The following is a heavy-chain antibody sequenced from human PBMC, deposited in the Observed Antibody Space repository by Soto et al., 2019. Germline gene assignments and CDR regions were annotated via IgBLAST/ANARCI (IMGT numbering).Heavy chain of an antibody. CDR3: AKVPPSKQPRPHNRYAADMDV. Sequence: QVQLVASGGGVVQPGRSLRLSCAASGFTFSSYGMHWVRQAPGKGLEWVAVISYDGSNKYYADSVKGRFTISRDNSKNTLHLQMNSLRAEDTAVYYCAKVPPSKQPRPHNRYAADMDVWGKGTTVTVSS. CDR2: ISYDGSNK. D-gene: IGHD6-13*01. J-gene: IGHJ6*03. V-gene: IGHV3-30*18. CDR1: GFTFSSYG.